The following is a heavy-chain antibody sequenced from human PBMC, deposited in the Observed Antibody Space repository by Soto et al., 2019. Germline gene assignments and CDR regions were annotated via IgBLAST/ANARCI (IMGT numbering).Heavy chain of an antibody. CDR3: ARFRSSGWPYAFAI. V-gene: IGHV3-23*01. CDR2: ISGSGGST. CDR1: GFTFSSYA. J-gene: IGHJ3*02. D-gene: IGHD6-19*01. Sequence: GESLKISCAASGFTFSSYAMSWVRQAPGKGLEWVSAISGSGGSTYYADSVKGRFTISRDNSKNTLYLQMNSLRAEDTAVYYCARFRSSGWPYAFAIWGQGTMVTVSS.